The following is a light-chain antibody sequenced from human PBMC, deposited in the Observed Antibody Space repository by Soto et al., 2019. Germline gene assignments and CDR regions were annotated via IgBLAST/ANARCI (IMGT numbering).Light chain of an antibody. CDR1: QTVSDNY. Sequence: EIVLTQSPGALSLSPGERATLSCRASQTVSDNYLAWYQQKPGQAPRLLIYGASTRATGIPDRFSGRGSGTDFTLTISRLEPEDFAGYYCQQYGGSPRVSFGGGTKVEIK. CDR3: QQYGGSPRVS. V-gene: IGKV3-20*01. J-gene: IGKJ4*01. CDR2: GAS.